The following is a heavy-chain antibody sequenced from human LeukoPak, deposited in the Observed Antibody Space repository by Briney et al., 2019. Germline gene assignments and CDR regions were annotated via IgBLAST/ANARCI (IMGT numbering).Heavy chain of an antibody. CDR2: IYYSGST. D-gene: IGHD6-6*01. CDR1: GGSISSYY. Sequence: SETLSLTCTVSGGSISSYYWSWIRQPPGKGLEWIGYIYYSGSTNYNPSLKSQVTISVDTSKNQFSLKLSSVTAADTAVYYCARVSSRGWFDPWGQGTLVTVSS. V-gene: IGHV4-59*01. J-gene: IGHJ5*02. CDR3: ARVSSRGWFDP.